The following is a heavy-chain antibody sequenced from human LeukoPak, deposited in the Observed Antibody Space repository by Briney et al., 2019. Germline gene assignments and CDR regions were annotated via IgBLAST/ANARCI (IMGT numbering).Heavy chain of an antibody. D-gene: IGHD4-11*01. CDR1: GFTFDDYG. Sequence: PGGSLRLSCAASGFTFDDYGMSWVRQAPGKGLEWVSGINWNGGSTGYADSVKGRFTISRDNAKNSLYLQMNSLRAEDTASYYCARVPVIDFYYYYYMDVWGKGTTVTVSS. V-gene: IGHV3-20*04. J-gene: IGHJ6*03. CDR3: ARVPVIDFYYYYYMDV. CDR2: INWNGGST.